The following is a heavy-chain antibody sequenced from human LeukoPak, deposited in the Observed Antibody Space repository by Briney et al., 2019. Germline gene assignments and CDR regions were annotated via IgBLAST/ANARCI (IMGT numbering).Heavy chain of an antibody. J-gene: IGHJ4*02. D-gene: IGHD2-15*01. CDR1: GFTLSDNW. Sequence: PGGSLRLSCVGSGFTLSDNWMTWVRLAPGWGLEWVANIKHVGSEKNYVDSVKGRFTISRDNAKNSVYLQMDRLRAEDTAVYYCARARYLNSWGQGTLVTVSS. CDR3: ARARYLNS. V-gene: IGHV3-7*01. CDR2: IKHVGSEK.